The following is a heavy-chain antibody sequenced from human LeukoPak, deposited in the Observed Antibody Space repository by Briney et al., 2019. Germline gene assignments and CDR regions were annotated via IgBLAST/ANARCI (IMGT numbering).Heavy chain of an antibody. V-gene: IGHV4-30-4*08. Sequence: PSETLSLTCTVSGGSISSYYWSWIRQPPGKGLEWIGYIYYSGSTYYNPSLKSRVTISVDTSKNQFSLKLSSVTAADTAVYYCARVTDRFLATQFDYWGQGTLVTVSS. CDR3: ARVTDRFLATQFDY. D-gene: IGHD3-3*01. CDR1: GGSISSYY. J-gene: IGHJ4*02. CDR2: IYYSGST.